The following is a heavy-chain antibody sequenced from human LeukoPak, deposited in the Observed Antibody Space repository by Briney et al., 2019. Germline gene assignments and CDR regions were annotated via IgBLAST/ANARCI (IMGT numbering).Heavy chain of an antibody. CDR3: ARSRTTDYGDYSYYYYYMDV. D-gene: IGHD4-17*01. J-gene: IGHJ6*03. Sequence: PSETLSLTCTVSGGSISSHYWSWIRQPPGKGLEWIGYIYCSGSTNYNPSLKSRVTISVDTSKSQFSLKLSSVTAADTAVYYCARSRTTDYGDYSYYYYYMDVWGKGTTVTVSS. CDR1: GGSISSHY. CDR2: IYCSGST. V-gene: IGHV4-59*11.